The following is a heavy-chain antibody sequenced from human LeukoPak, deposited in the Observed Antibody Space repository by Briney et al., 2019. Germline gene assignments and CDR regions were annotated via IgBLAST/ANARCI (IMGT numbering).Heavy chain of an antibody. CDR1: GDYIITDY. J-gene: IGHJ4*02. D-gene: IGHD3-10*01. CDR3: AAAERRGVGSVSYHAIEY. V-gene: IGHV4-4*07. CDR2: IYTSGST. Sequence: SETLSLTCTVSGDYIITDYWSWIRQPAGKRLKWIGRIYTSGSTNYNPSRKSRVTVSVDMSKNQFSLQLSSVTAADTAVYYCAAAERRGVGSVSYHAIEYWGQGTLVTVSS.